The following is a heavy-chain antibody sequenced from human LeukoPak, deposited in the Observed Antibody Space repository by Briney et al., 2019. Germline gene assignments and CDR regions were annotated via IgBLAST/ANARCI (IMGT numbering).Heavy chain of an antibody. Sequence: GGSLRRSCAASGFNFSSYAMHWFRQALGKGLQYISAISNGAGSTHYANSVRGRFTISRDNSKNTLYLQMGRLRAEDMAVYYCARPYYDIWSAYVYWGQGTLVTVSS. CDR1: GFNFSSYA. J-gene: IGHJ4*02. D-gene: IGHD3-3*01. CDR3: ARPYYDIWSAYVY. CDR2: ISNGAGST. V-gene: IGHV3-64*01.